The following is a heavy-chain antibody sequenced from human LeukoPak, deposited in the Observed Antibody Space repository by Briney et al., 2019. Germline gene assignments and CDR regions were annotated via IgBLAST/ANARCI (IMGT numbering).Heavy chain of an antibody. D-gene: IGHD6-6*01. CDR3: AKTIIGARPHYFDY. CDR1: GFTFSSYA. Sequence: PGGSLRLSCAASGFTFSSYAMSWVRHAPGKGLEWVSAISGSGGSTYYADSVRGRFTISRDNSKHTLYLQMNSLRAEDTAVYYCAKTIIGARPHYFDYWGQGTLVTVSS. J-gene: IGHJ4*02. V-gene: IGHV3-23*01. CDR2: ISGSGGST.